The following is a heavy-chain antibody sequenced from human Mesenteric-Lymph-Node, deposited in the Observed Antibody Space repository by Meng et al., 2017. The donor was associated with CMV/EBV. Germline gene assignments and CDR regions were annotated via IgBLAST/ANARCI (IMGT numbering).Heavy chain of an antibody. CDR1: GGSVTSGGYY. D-gene: IGHD2/OR15-2a*01. V-gene: IGHV4-61*08. CDR3: ARDRNRWGLFDF. CDR2: VYYSGST. J-gene: IGHJ4*02. Sequence: TVSGGSVTSGGYYWSWIRQPPGKGLEWIGHVYYSGSTDDNPSLKSRVTISLDTSKNQFSLRLNSVTAADTAMYYCARDRNRWGLFDFWGQGALVTVSS.